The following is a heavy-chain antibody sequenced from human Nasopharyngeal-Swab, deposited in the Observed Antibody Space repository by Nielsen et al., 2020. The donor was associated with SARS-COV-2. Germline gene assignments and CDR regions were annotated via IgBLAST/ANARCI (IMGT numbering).Heavy chain of an antibody. D-gene: IGHD5-24*01. J-gene: IGHJ3*02. CDR2: ISWNSGSI. CDR1: GFTFDDDA. Sequence: SLKISCAASGFTFDDDAMHWVRQGPGKGLEWVSGISWNSGSIDYADSVKGRFTISRDNAKNSLNLQMNSLRVEDTALYYCAKEIEMARRVYAFDIWGQGTMVTVSS. CDR3: AKEIEMARRVYAFDI. V-gene: IGHV3-9*01.